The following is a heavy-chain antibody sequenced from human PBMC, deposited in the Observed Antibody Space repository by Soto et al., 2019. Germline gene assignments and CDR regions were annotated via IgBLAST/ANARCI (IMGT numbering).Heavy chain of an antibody. J-gene: IGHJ4*02. CDR1: GGTFSIYA. V-gene: IGHV1-69*05. CDR3: ARACSGGSCYSGY. D-gene: IGHD2-15*01. CDR2: IIPIFGTA. Sequence: SVKVSCKASGGTFSIYAISWVRQAPGQGLEWMGGIIPIFGTANYAQKFQGRVTMTTDTSTSTAYMELRSLRSDDTAVYYCARACSGGSCYSGYWGQGTLVTVSS.